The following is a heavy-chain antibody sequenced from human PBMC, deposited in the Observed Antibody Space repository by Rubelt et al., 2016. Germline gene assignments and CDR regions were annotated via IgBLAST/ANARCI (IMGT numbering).Heavy chain of an antibody. CDR2: SNAGNGNT. CDR3: ARGYCSGGSCYYFDY. CDR1: GYTFTSYA. Sequence: QVQLVQSGAEVKKPGAAVKVSCKASGYTFTSYAMHWVRQAPGQRLEWMGWSNAGNGNTKYSQKFQGRDTINRDTSASTAYMELRSLRSEDTAVHYCARGYCSGGSCYYFDYWGQGTLVTVSS. D-gene: IGHD2-15*01. V-gene: IGHV1-3*01. J-gene: IGHJ4*02.